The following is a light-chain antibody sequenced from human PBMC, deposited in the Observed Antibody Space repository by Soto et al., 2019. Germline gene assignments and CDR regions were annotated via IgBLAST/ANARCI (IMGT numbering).Light chain of an antibody. CDR1: TSDVGAYTY. Sequence: QSALTQPHSASGSPGQSVTISCTGTTSDVGAYTYVSWYQQHPGNAPKLLIYGVTERPSGVPDRFSGSKSGNTASLTVSGLQTEDEAYYYCSSYAGGNNYVFGTGTKLTVL. J-gene: IGLJ1*01. V-gene: IGLV2-8*01. CDR3: SSYAGGNNYV. CDR2: GVT.